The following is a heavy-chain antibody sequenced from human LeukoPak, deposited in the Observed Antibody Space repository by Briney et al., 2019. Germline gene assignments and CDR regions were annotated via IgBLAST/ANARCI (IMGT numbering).Heavy chain of an antibody. V-gene: IGHV3-53*04. CDR1: GFTVSSNY. Sequence: PGGSLRLSCAASGFTVSSNYMSWVRQAPGKGLEWVSVIYSGGSTYYADSVKGRFTISRHNSKNTLYLQMNSLRAEDTAVYYCTSAISSSLYYFDYWGQGTLVTVSS. D-gene: IGHD6-13*01. CDR3: TSAISSSLYYFDY. J-gene: IGHJ4*02. CDR2: IYSGGST.